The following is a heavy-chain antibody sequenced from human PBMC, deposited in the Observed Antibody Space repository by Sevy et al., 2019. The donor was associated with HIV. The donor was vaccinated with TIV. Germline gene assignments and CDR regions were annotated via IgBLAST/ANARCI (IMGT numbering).Heavy chain of an antibody. V-gene: IGHV1-2*02. D-gene: IGHD3-22*01. CDR3: ARLTYYYDSSGLGAFDI. CDR1: GYTFTGYY. CDR2: INPNSGGT. J-gene: IGHJ3*02. Sequence: ASVKVSCKASGYTFTGYYMHWVRQAPGQGLEWMGWINPNSGGTNYAQKFQGRVTMTRDTSNSTAYMELSRLRSDDTAVYYCARLTYYYDSSGLGAFDIWGQGTMVTVSS.